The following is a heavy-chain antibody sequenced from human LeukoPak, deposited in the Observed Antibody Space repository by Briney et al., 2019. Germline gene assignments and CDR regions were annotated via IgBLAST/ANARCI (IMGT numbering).Heavy chain of an antibody. J-gene: IGHJ4*02. D-gene: IGHD6-19*01. V-gene: IGHV3-30*02. CDR3: ARILDSAWGELGY. CDR1: GFSFSSYG. CDR2: IRSDGSNK. Sequence: GGSLRLSCAGSGFSFSSYGMHWVRQAPGKGLEWVAFIRSDGSNKYYADSVKGRFTISRDNSKITLYLQMNSLRAEDTAVYYCARILDSAWGELGYWGQGTLVTVSS.